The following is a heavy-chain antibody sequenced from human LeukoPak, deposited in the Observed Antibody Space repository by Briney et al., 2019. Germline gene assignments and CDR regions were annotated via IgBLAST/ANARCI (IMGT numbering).Heavy chain of an antibody. Sequence: ASVKVSCKASGYTFTSYYMHWVRQAPGQGLEWMGIINPSGGSTSYAQKFQGRVTMIRDTSTSTVYMELSSLRSEDTAVYYCARVRFDYYDSSGYYTFDYWGQGTLVTVSS. CDR3: ARVRFDYYDSSGYYTFDY. CDR1: GYTFTSYY. V-gene: IGHV1-46*01. CDR2: INPSGGST. J-gene: IGHJ4*02. D-gene: IGHD3-22*01.